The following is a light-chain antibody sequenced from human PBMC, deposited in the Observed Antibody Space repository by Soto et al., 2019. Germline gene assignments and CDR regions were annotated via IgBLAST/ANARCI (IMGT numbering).Light chain of an antibody. Sequence: IQLTQSPSFLSASVGDRVTITCRASQDIAIYLAWYQQKPGEAPKLLIYAASTLYGGVPSRFSGSGSGTVCALTLSSLQAEDFATYYFQQLGMYPSTFGGGTKVEIK. CDR3: QQLGMYPST. J-gene: IGKJ4*01. CDR2: AAS. CDR1: QDIAIY. V-gene: IGKV1-9*01.